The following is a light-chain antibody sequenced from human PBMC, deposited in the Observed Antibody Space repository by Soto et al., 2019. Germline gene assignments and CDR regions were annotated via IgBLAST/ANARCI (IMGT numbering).Light chain of an antibody. CDR3: QQYGSSST. CDR1: QSLSTSY. Sequence: ESVLTQSPGTLSLFPGERATLSCRASQSLSTSYLAWYQQKPGQALRLLIYGASNRAAGIPDRFSGSGSGTDFTLTISRLEPEDFAVYYCQQYGSSSTFGQGTRLEIK. J-gene: IGKJ5*01. CDR2: GAS. V-gene: IGKV3-20*01.